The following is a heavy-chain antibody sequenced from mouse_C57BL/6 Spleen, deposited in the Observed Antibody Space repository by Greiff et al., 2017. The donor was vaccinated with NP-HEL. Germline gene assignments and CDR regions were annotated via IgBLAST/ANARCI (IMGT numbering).Heavy chain of an antibody. CDR2: IYPGNSDT. Sequence: VQLQQSGTVLARPGASVKMSCKTSGYTFTSYWMHWVKQRPGQGLEWIGAIYPGNSDTSYNQKFKGKAKLTAVTSASTAYMELSSLTNEDSAVYYCKRSIYDGNYFDDWGQGTTLTVSS. CDR1: GYTFTSYW. J-gene: IGHJ2*01. CDR3: KRSIYDGNYFDD. V-gene: IGHV1-5*01. D-gene: IGHD2-1*01.